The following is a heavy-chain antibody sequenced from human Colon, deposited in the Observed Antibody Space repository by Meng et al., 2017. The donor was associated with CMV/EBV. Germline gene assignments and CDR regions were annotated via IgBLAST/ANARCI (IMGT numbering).Heavy chain of an antibody. D-gene: IGHD3-16*02. V-gene: IGHV4-30-4*01. J-gene: IGHJ4*02. CDR2: IYYSGNT. Sequence: SAGYISGGNYYWGWIRQPPGKGLEWIGSIYYSGNTYYNPSLKSRITISVDTSKKQFSLKLRSVTAADTAVYYCVREVRLGELSCFDYWGQGTLVTVSS. CDR3: VREVRLGELSCFDY. CDR1: AGYISGGNYY.